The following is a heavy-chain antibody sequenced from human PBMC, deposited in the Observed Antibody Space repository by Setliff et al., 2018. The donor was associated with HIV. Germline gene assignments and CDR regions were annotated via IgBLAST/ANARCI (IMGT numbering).Heavy chain of an antibody. Sequence: LSLTCTVSGGSVNDFYCNWIRRPPGKGPEWIGYIHSSGSTIYNPSLKSRVTISLDTSKEQFSLELSSATAADTAVYYCATLDHSGGNFLAYWGQGSLVTVSS. V-gene: IGHV4-4*09. CDR3: ATLDHSGGNFLAY. J-gene: IGHJ4*02. CDR1: GGSVNDFY. D-gene: IGHD2-21*02. CDR2: IHSSGST.